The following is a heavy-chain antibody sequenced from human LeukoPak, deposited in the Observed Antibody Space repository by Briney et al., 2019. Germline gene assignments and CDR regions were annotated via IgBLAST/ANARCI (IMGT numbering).Heavy chain of an antibody. V-gene: IGHV1-2*02. CDR3: ARVTAAADYFDY. D-gene: IGHD6-13*01. Sequence: ASVKASCKASGYTFTGYYMHWVRQAPGQGLEWMGWINPNSGGTNYAQKFQGRVTMTRDTSISTAYMELSRLRSDDTAVYYCARVTAAADYFDYWGQRTLVTVSS. CDR2: INPNSGGT. J-gene: IGHJ4*02. CDR1: GYTFTGYY.